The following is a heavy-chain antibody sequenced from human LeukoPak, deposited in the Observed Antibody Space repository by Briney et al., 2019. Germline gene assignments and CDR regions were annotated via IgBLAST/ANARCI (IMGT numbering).Heavy chain of an antibody. V-gene: IGHV3-30*18. CDR2: ISYDGSNK. D-gene: IGHD3/OR15-3a*01. CDR3: AKDLKGGLYGSFDY. CDR1: GFTVSSNY. J-gene: IGHJ4*02. Sequence: PGGSLRLSCAASGFTVSSNYMSWVRQAPGKGLEWVAVISYDGSNKYYADSVKGRFTISRDNSKNTLYLQMNSLRAEDTAVYYCAKDLKGGLYGSFDYWGQGTLVTVSS.